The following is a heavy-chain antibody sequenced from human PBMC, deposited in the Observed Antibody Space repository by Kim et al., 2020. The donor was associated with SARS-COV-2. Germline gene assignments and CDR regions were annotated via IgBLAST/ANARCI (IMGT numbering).Heavy chain of an antibody. V-gene: IGHV3-33*01. J-gene: IGHJ4*02. D-gene: IGHD2-15*01. CDR3: ARDLAGVVVAAPPGDY. CDR1: GFTFSSYG. CDR2: IWYDGSNK. Sequence: GGSLRLSCAASGFTFSSYGMHWVRQAPGKGLEWVAVIWYDGSNKYYADSVKGRFTISRDNSKNTLYLQMNSLRAEDTAVYYCARDLAGVVVAAPPGDYWGQGTLVTVSS.